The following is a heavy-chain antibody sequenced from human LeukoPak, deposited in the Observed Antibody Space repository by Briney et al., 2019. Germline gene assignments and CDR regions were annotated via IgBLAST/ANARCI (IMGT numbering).Heavy chain of an antibody. D-gene: IGHD4-17*01. V-gene: IGHV3-49*04. Sequence: PGRFLRLSCTASGFTFGDYAMSWVRQAPGKGLEWVGFIRSKAYGGTTEYAASVKGRFTISRDDSKSIAYLQMNSLKTEDTAVYYCTTVTYYYYGMDVWGKGTTVTVSS. CDR3: TTVTYYYYGMDV. CDR2: IRSKAYGGTT. J-gene: IGHJ6*04. CDR1: GFTFGDYA.